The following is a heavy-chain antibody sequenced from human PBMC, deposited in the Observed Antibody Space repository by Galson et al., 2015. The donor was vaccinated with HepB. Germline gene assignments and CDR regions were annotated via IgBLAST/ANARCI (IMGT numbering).Heavy chain of an antibody. Sequence: SLRLSCAASGFTFSNYGMHWVRQAPGKGLEWVAAIYYDGTNKYYADSVKGRVIISRANYKNTLYLQMNRLRGEDTAVYYCARGSSGWFFGDAFDIWGLGTMVTVSS. CDR1: GFTFSNYG. CDR3: ARGSSGWFFGDAFDI. V-gene: IGHV3-33*01. D-gene: IGHD6-19*01. CDR2: IYYDGTNK. J-gene: IGHJ3*02.